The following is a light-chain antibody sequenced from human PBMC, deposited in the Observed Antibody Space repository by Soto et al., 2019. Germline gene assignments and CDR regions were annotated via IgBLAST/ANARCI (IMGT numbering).Light chain of an antibody. J-gene: IGKJ2*01. CDR2: DAS. Sequence: DIQMTQSPSTLSASVGDRVTITCRASQSINSWLAWYQQKPGKAPKLLIYDASTLESGVPSRFSGSGSGTEFTLTISSLQHDDFATYYCQQYNSYCYTFGQGTKLEIK. CDR1: QSINSW. V-gene: IGKV1-5*01. CDR3: QQYNSYCYT.